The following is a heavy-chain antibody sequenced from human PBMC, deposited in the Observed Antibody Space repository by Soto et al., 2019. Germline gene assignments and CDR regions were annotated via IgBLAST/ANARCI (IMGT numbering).Heavy chain of an antibody. Sequence: GGSLRLSCAASGFTFSSYAMSWVRQAPGKGLEWVSAISGSGGSTYYADSVKGRFTISRDNSKNTPYLQMNSLRAEDTAVYYCAKDLDYDSSGPGYWGQGTLVTVSS. J-gene: IGHJ4*02. D-gene: IGHD3-22*01. V-gene: IGHV3-23*01. CDR3: AKDLDYDSSGPGY. CDR1: GFTFSSYA. CDR2: ISGSGGST.